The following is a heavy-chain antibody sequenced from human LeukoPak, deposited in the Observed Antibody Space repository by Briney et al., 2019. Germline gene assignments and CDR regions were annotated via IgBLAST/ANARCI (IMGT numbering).Heavy chain of an antibody. Sequence: SETLSLTCAVYGGSFSGYYWSWLRQPPGKGLEWIGEINHSGSTNYNPSLKSRVTISVDTSKNQFSLKLSSVTAADTAVYYCARHPQWLARGGAFDIWGQGTMVTVSS. D-gene: IGHD6-19*01. V-gene: IGHV4-34*01. J-gene: IGHJ3*02. CDR2: INHSGST. CDR1: GGSFSGYY. CDR3: ARHPQWLARGGAFDI.